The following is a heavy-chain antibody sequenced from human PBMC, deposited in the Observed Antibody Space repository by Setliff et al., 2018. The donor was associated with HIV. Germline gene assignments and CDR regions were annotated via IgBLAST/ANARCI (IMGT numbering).Heavy chain of an antibody. D-gene: IGHD2-15*01. V-gene: IGHV3-23*01. CDR3: ARSGGDCSGISCYSLWFDP. CDR1: GFTFSGYA. J-gene: IGHJ5*02. CDR2: ISGSGGNT. Sequence: GSLRLSCAASGFTFSGYAMSWVRQAPGKGLEWVSTISGSGGNTYSADSVKGRFTISRDNSKSTLYLQMNSLRTEDTAVYYCARSGGDCSGISCYSLWFDPWGHGTLVTVSS.